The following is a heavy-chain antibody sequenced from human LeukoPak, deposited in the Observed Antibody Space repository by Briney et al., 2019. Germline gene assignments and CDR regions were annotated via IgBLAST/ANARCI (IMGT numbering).Heavy chain of an antibody. Sequence: SETLSLTCTVSGGSLSRYYWSWIRQPPGRGLEWIGYIYTRGSTNYNPSLKSRVTLSVVTSKTQFSLKLSSVTAADTAVYYSARLGELATITYYYYYMDVWGKGTTVTVSS. CDR3: ARLGELATITYYYYYMDV. J-gene: IGHJ6*03. D-gene: IGHD5-24*01. CDR1: GGSLSRYY. V-gene: IGHV4-4*09. CDR2: IYTRGST.